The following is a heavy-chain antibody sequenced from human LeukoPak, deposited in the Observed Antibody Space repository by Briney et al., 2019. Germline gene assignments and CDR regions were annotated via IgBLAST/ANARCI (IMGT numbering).Heavy chain of an antibody. D-gene: IGHD6-19*01. V-gene: IGHV3-23*01. J-gene: IGHJ4*02. Sequence: AISGSGRSTYYADSVKGRFTISRDNSKNTLYLQMNSLRAEDTAVYYCAKRRPYSSGWPDSWGQGTLVTVSS. CDR3: AKRRPYSSGWPDS. CDR2: ISGSGRST.